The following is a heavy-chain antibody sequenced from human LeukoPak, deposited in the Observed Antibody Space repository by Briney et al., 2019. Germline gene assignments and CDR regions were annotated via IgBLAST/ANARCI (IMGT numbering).Heavy chain of an antibody. J-gene: IGHJ4*02. D-gene: IGHD3-3*01. CDR3: ARIEYDFWSGYYTGFDY. CDR1: GFTLSSYW. Sequence: QPGGSLRLSCAASGFTLSSYWMSWVRQAPGKGLEGVANIKQDGREKYYVDAVKVGFTISRDNAQNSLYVQMNSLRAEDTAVYYCARIEYDFWSGYYTGFDYWGQGTLVTVSS. V-gene: IGHV3-7*01. CDR2: IKQDGREK.